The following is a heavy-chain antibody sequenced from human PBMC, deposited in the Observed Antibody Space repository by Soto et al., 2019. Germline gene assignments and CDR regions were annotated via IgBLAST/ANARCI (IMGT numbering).Heavy chain of an antibody. CDR2: ISAYNGNT. Sequence: GXPVKVSCTASGSPFTNDGSSWVRLAPGQGLEWMGWISAYNGNTNYAQKLQARVTMTTDTSTSTAYMELRSLRSDDTAVYYCARERDGYNFIGAFDIWGQGTMVTVSS. CDR1: GSPFTNDG. CDR3: ARERDGYNFIGAFDI. V-gene: IGHV1-18*04. D-gene: IGHD5-12*01. J-gene: IGHJ3*02.